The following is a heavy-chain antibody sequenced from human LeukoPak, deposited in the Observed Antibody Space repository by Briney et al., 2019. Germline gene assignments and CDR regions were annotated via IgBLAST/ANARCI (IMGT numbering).Heavy chain of an antibody. CDR2: IDNRGST. J-gene: IGHJ4*02. CDR1: AGSFNFYF. CDR3: ARDSHSGFQ. Sequence: SETLSLTCTVSAGSFNFYFWHWIRQPPGKGLDWIGEIDNRGSTQYNPSLRSRVTISVDTSRNQFSLELTSVTAADTAVYFCARDSHSGFQWGQGTLVTVSS. D-gene: IGHD3-10*01. V-gene: IGHV4-34*01.